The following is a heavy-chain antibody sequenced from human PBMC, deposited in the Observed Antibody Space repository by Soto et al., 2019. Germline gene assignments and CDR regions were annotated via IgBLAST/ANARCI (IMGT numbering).Heavy chain of an antibody. CDR3: AREIAVAGDDAFDI. CDR1: GFTFSSYA. D-gene: IGHD6-19*01. Sequence: GGSLRLSCAASGFTFSSYAMHWVRQAPGKGLEWVAVISYDGSNKYYADSVKGRFTISRDNSKNTLYLQMNSLRAEDTAVYYCAREIAVAGDDAFDIWGQGTMVTVSS. J-gene: IGHJ3*02. CDR2: ISYDGSNK. V-gene: IGHV3-30*04.